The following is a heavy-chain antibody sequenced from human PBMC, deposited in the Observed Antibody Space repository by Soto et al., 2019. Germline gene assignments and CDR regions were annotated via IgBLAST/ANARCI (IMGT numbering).Heavy chain of an antibody. D-gene: IGHD5-12*01. V-gene: IGHV1-46*01. CDR1: GYTFTSYY. Sequence: ASVKVSCKASGYTFTSYYIHWVRQAPGQGLEWMGIINPSGGSATYARKFQGRVTITADESTSTAYMELSSLRSEDTAVYYCARGTVLATFSDAFDIWGQGTMVTVSS. CDR2: INPSGGSA. CDR3: ARGTVLATFSDAFDI. J-gene: IGHJ3*02.